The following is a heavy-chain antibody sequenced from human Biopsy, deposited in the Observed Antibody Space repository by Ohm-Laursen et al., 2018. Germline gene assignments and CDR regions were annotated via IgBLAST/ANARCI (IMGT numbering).Heavy chain of an antibody. CDR3: ARHSLDDFWSGAHYYFDY. J-gene: IGHJ4*02. Sequence: SDTLSLTCGVSGGSISSRNHYWGWLRQPPGKGLEWIGHVYYSGSTFYNSSLESRVTVSVDTSKNQFHLRLTSMSAPDTAVYYCARHSLDDFWSGAHYYFDYWGLGTLVTVSS. V-gene: IGHV4-39*01. D-gene: IGHD3-3*01. CDR2: VYYSGST. CDR1: GGSISSRNHY.